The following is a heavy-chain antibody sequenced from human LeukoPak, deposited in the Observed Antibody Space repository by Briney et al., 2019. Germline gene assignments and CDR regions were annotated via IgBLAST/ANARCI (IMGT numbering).Heavy chain of an antibody. CDR2: ISWNSGSI. Sequence: KTGRSLRLSCAASGFTFDDYAMHWVRQAPGKGLEWVSGISWNSGSIGYADSVKGRFTISRDNAKKSLYLQMNSLGAEDMALYYCAKDKFVGDCSGGSCYSYFDYWGQGTLVTVSS. V-gene: IGHV3-9*03. CDR3: AKDKFVGDCSGGSCYSYFDY. CDR1: GFTFDDYA. D-gene: IGHD2-15*01. J-gene: IGHJ4*02.